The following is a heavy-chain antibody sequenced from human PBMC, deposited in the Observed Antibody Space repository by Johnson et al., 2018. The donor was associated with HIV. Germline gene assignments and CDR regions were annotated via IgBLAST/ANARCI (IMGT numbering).Heavy chain of an antibody. J-gene: IGHJ3*02. V-gene: IGHV3-13*01. CDR2: IGTACDT. CDR3: VRALGGCSSGWYGAVDI. D-gene: IGHD6-19*01. Sequence: VQLVESGGGLVQPGGSLRLSCAASGFTFSSYDMHWVRQATGKGLEWVSAIGTACDTYYPGSVKGRFTISRENAKNSLNLQMNSLRAGDTAVYYCVRALGGCSSGWYGAVDIWGQGTMVTVSS. CDR1: GFTFSSYD.